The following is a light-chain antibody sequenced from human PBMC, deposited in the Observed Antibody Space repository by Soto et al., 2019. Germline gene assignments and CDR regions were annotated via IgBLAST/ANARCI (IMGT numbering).Light chain of an antibody. V-gene: IGKV1-5*03. CDR1: QSISYW. Sequence: DIQMTQSPSTLSASVGDRVTITCRASQSISYWLAWYQQKPGKAPKLLIYVASTLQSGVPSRFSGSGSETEFTLTINSLQPDDFATYYCHQYNTYSGTFGQGTKLEIK. CDR3: HQYNTYSGT. CDR2: VAS. J-gene: IGKJ2*01.